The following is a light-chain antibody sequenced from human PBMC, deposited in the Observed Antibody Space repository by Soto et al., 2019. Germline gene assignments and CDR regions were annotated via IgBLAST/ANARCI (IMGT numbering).Light chain of an antibody. Sequence: DIQITQSPSSLSASVGDRVTITCLASHIISIYLNWYQQQPAKAPQLLIYAASTLQSGVPPRFSGSGSGTDFTLTISSLQPEDFATYYCQQVNGYTPDITFGGGTKVDIK. CDR3: QQVNGYTPDIT. V-gene: IGKV1-39*01. CDR2: AAS. J-gene: IGKJ4*01. CDR1: HIISIY.